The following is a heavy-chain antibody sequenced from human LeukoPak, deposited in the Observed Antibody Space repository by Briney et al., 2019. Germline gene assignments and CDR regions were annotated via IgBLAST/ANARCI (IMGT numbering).Heavy chain of an antibody. Sequence: SVKVSCKASGFTFTAYWMHWVRQAPGQGLEWMGGIIPIFGTANYAQKFQGRVTITADESTSTAYMELSSLRSEDTAVYYCARDRGYSSGWNDYWGQGTLVTVSS. D-gene: IGHD6-19*01. V-gene: IGHV1-69*13. CDR1: GFTFTAYW. CDR3: ARDRGYSSGWNDY. J-gene: IGHJ4*02. CDR2: IIPIFGTA.